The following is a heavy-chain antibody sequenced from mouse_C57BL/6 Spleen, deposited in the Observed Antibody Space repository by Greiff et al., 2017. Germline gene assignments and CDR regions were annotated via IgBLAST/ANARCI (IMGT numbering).Heavy chain of an antibody. V-gene: IGHV1-76*01. J-gene: IGHJ3*01. CDR2: IYPGSGNT. D-gene: IGHD2-3*01. CDR1: GYTFTDYY. Sequence: QVQLKESGAELVRPGASVKLSCKASGYTFTDYYINWVKQRPGQGLEWIARIYPGSGNTYYNEKFKGKATLTAEKSSSTAYMQLSSLTSEDSAVYFCARGLYDGYYVAYWGQGTLVTVSA. CDR3: ARGLYDGYYVAY.